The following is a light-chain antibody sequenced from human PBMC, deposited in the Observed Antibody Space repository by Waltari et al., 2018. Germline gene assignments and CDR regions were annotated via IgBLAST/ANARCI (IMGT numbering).Light chain of an antibody. J-gene: IGKJ2*01. CDR3: QQCYTFPYT. Sequence: DIVLTQSPDSLAVSLGERATINCTSSQSVVFSTNNKNYLAWYQQKPGQPPKLLITWASTRESGVPDRFSGSGSETDFTLTISSLQAEDVAVYYCQQCYTFPYTFGQGTKLEIK. CDR1: QSVVFSTNNKNY. V-gene: IGKV4-1*01. CDR2: WAS.